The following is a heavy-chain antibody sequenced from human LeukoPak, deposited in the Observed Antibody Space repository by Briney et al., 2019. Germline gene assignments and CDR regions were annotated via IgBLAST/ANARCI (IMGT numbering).Heavy chain of an antibody. Sequence: SETLSLTCTVSGGSISSYYWSWIRQPPGKGLEWIGYIYYSGSTNYNPSLKSRVTISVDTSKNQFSLKLSSVTAADTAVYYCARGIVVVPAARPPTIFGVVPLEWFDPWGQGTLVTVSS. CDR3: ARGIVVVPAARPPTIFGVVPLEWFDP. D-gene: IGHD2-2*02. J-gene: IGHJ5*02. CDR2: IYYSGST. V-gene: IGHV4-59*08. CDR1: GGSISSYY.